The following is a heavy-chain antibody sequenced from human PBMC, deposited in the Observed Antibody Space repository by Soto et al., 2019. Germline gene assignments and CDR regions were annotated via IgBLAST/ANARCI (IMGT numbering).Heavy chain of an antibody. CDR3: AHRDGDDTGDWFDP. CDR1: GFSLSTSGVG. V-gene: IGHV2-5*02. D-gene: IGHD4-17*01. Sequence: QITLKESGPTLVNPTQTLTLTCTFSGFSLSTSGVGVGWIRQPPGKALEWLALIYWDDDKGYSPSLKSMLTITEDPSKNQVVLTKTNMDPVDTATYYCAHRDGDDTGDWFDPWGQGTLVTVSS. CDR2: IYWDDDK. J-gene: IGHJ5*02.